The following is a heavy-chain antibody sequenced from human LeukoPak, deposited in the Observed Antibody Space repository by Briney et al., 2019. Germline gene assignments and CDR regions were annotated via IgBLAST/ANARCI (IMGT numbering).Heavy chain of an antibody. D-gene: IGHD1-26*01. V-gene: IGHV3-64*01. Sequence: GGSLRLSCAASGFTFSSYAMHWVRQAPGKGLEYVSAISSNGGSTYYANSVMGRFTISRDNSKNTLYLQMGSLRAEDMAVYYCARGELVGATAFDIWGQGTMVTVSS. J-gene: IGHJ3*02. CDR2: ISSNGGST. CDR1: GFTFSSYA. CDR3: ARGELVGATAFDI.